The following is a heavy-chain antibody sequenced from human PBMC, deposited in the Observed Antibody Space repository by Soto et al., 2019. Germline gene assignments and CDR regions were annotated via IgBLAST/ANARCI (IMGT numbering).Heavy chain of an antibody. CDR2: SNHRGST. CDR3: SRRGPTYSGSASHSGFIDV. D-gene: IGHD3-10*01. J-gene: IGHJ4*02. V-gene: IGHV4-34*01. CDR1: GGSFSGYF. Sequence: PSETLSLTCAVHGGSFSGYFWTWIRQAPGKGLEWIGESNHRGSTNYNPSLTSRVTISVDTSKSQFSLKLNSVTAADTAVYYCSRRGPTYSGSASHSGFIDVWGKGTLVTVSS.